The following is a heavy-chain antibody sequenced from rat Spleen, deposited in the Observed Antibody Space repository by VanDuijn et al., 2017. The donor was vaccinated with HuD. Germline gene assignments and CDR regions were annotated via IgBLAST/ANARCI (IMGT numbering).Heavy chain of an antibody. J-gene: IGHJ2*01. CDR3: STAGSFTDYYFAGGFDY. Sequence: EVQLVESGGGLVQPGRSLKLSCAASGFIFSDYYMAWVRQAPTKGLEWVAYISTGGGNTYYRDSVKGRFTVSRDNAKSTLYLQMDSLRSEDTATYYCSTAGSFTDYYFAGGFDYWGQGVMVTVSS. CDR1: GFIFSDYY. CDR2: ISTGGGNT. D-gene: IGHD1-6*01. V-gene: IGHV5-27*01.